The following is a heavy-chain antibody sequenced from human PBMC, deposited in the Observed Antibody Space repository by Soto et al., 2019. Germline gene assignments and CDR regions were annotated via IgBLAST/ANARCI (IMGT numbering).Heavy chain of an antibody. CDR2: IIPLFDAA. Sequence: QVQLVQSGAEVKKPGSSVTVSCKASGGTFSTYSISWVRQAPGQGLEWMGGIIPLFDAAIYAQKFQGRVTISADEATSTAYMELSRLRSDDTAAYYCARDGGGIKGTMVRGLRHPLDIWGQGTMVPVSS. V-gene: IGHV1-69*01. CDR3: ARDGGGIKGTMVRGLRHPLDI. D-gene: IGHD3-10*01. J-gene: IGHJ3*02. CDR1: GGTFSTYS.